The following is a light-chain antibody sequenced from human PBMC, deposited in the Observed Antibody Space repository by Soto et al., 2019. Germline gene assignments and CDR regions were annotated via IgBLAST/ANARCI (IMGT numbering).Light chain of an antibody. V-gene: IGLV2-14*01. CDR2: EVS. CDR1: SSDVGGYNY. J-gene: IGLJ1*01. Sequence: QSALTQPASVSGSPGQSITISCTGTSSDVGGYNYVSWYQQHPGKAPKLMIYEVSNRPSGVSNRFSGSKSGNTASLTISGLQAEDEANYYCTQYTTSTTDFVFGTGTKLTVL. CDR3: TQYTTSTTDFV.